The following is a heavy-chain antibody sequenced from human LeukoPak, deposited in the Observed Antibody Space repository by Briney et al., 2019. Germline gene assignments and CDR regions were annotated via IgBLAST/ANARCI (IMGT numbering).Heavy chain of an antibody. CDR1: GYSFTSYW. Sequence: GESLKISCKGSGYSFTSYWIGWVRQMPGKSLEWMGIIYPGDSDTRYSPSFQGQVTMSADKSISTAYLQWSSLKASETVMYYCAKQSIRPTGSAPFFEYWGQGTLVTVSS. V-gene: IGHV5-51*01. D-gene: IGHD1-1*01. J-gene: IGHJ4*02. CDR2: IYPGDSDT. CDR3: AKQSIRPTGSAPFFEY.